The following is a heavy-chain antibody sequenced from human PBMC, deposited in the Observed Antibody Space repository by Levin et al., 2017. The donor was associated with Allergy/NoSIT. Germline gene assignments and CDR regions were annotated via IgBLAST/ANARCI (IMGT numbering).Heavy chain of an antibody. Sequence: ASVKVSCKASGYTFTSYGISWVRQAPGQGLEWMGWISAYNGNTNYAQKLQGRVTMTTDTSTSTAYMELRSLRSDDTAVYYCARPWSPYYYDSSGYRADAFDSWGQGTMVTVSS. D-gene: IGHD3-22*01. CDR1: GYTFTSYG. V-gene: IGHV1-18*01. CDR3: ARPWSPYYYDSSGYRADAFDS. J-gene: IGHJ3*02. CDR2: ISAYNGNT.